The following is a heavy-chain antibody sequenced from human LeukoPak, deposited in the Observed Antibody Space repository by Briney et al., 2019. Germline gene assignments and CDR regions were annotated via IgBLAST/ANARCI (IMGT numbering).Heavy chain of an antibody. V-gene: IGHV1-24*01. CDR2: FDPEDGET. J-gene: IGHJ4*02. CDR1: GYTLTELS. CDR3: ATISSSGWYFDY. D-gene: IGHD6-19*01. Sequence: ASVKVSCNVSGYTLTELSMHWVRQAPGKGLEWMGGFDPEDGETIYAQKFQGRVTMTEDTSTDTAYMELSSLRSEDTAVYYCATISSSGWYFDYWGQGTLVTVSS.